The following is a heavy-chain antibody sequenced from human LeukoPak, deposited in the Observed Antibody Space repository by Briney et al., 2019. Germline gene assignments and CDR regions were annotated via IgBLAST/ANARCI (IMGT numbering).Heavy chain of an antibody. D-gene: IGHD5-18*01. Sequence: SETLSLTCTVSGGSISSYYWSWIRQPPGKGLEWIGYIYYSGSTNYNPSLKSRVTISVDTSKNQFSLKLSSVTAADTAVYYCARLKRTAMVTFWFDPWGQGTLVTVSS. V-gene: IGHV4-59*08. CDR2: IYYSGST. CDR1: GGSISSYY. J-gene: IGHJ5*02. CDR3: ARLKRTAMVTFWFDP.